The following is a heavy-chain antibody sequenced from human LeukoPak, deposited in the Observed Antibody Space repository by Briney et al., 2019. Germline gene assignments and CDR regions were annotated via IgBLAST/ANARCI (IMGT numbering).Heavy chain of an antibody. CDR2: IKQDGSEK. CDR3: ARLVQRRYYYDSSGYYYRTPWFDP. D-gene: IGHD3-22*01. J-gene: IGHJ5*02. V-gene: IGHV3-7*01. CDR1: GFTFSSYW. Sequence: GGSLRLSCAASGFTFSSYWMSWVRQAPGKGLAWVANIKQDGSEKYYVDSVKGRFTISRDNAKNSLYLQMNSLRAEDTAVYYCARLVQRRYYYDSSGYYYRTPWFDPWGQGTLVTVSS.